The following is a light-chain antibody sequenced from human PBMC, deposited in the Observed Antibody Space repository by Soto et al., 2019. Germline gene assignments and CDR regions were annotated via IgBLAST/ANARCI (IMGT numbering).Light chain of an antibody. CDR1: SSSIGSNS. Sequence: QSVLTPPPSASGTPGQRVTISCSGSSSSIGSNSVNWYQQLPRTAPKVLIYTNNQRPSGVPDRFSGSKSGTSASLAISGLQSEDEADYYCAAWDGSLNVYVFGTGTKVTVL. J-gene: IGLJ1*01. V-gene: IGLV1-44*01. CDR3: AAWDGSLNVYV. CDR2: TNN.